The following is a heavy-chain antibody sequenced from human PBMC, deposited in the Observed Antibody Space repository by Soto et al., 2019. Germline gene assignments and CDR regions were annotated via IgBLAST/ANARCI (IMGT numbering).Heavy chain of an antibody. CDR3: TRGLLGGAPSYTFHGMDG. D-gene: IGHD1-26*01. CDR2: SRNRVNSHTT. Sequence: EVQLVESGGGLVQPGGSLRLSCAASGFTFSDHYMDWVRQAPGKGLEWVARSRNRVNSHTTEYAASVKCRFTISRDESKSSLYLQMNSLKIEDTAVYYCTRGLLGGAPSYTFHGMDGWGQGTTVTVSS. V-gene: IGHV3-72*01. CDR1: GFTFSDHY. J-gene: IGHJ6*01.